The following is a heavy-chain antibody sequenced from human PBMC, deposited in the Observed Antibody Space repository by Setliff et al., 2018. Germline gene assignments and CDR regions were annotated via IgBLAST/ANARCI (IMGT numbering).Heavy chain of an antibody. V-gene: IGHV1-69*05. J-gene: IGHJ5*02. D-gene: IGHD2-15*01. CDR3: ARSPAVLGIVYLDP. CDR2: IIPMFGTP. Sequence: GASVKVSCKASGDSFSNYAISWVRQAPGQGLEWMGGIIPMFGTPAYTQKFQDRVTITTDESTSTAYMELNSLTSEDTAVYYCARSPAVLGIVYLDPWGQGTLVTSPQ. CDR1: GDSFSNYA.